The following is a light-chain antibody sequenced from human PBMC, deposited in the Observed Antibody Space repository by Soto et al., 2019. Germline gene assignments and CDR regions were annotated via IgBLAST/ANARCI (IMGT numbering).Light chain of an antibody. J-gene: IGKJ4*01. Sequence: EIVLTQSPGTLSLSPGERATLSCRASQSINSTLAWYQQKPGQAPRLFIFRASSRATGLPARFSASGSGTDFNLTISSLQSEDFAVYYCQQYNNWPVTFGGGTKVDIK. CDR3: QQYNNWPVT. V-gene: IGKV3-15*01. CDR2: RAS. CDR1: QSINST.